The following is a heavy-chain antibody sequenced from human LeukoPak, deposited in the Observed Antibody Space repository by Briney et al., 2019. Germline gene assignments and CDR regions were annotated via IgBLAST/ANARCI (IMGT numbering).Heavy chain of an antibody. CDR2: IYYSGST. CDR3: AREEALGSGSFDY. Sequence: TTSETLSLTCTVSGGSISTYYWSWIRQPPGKGLEWIGYIYYSGSTSYNPSLKSRVTISVDTSKNQFSLKLSSVTAADTAVYYCAREEALGSGSFDYWGQGTLVTVSS. D-gene: IGHD1-26*01. V-gene: IGHV4-59*01. J-gene: IGHJ4*02. CDR1: GGSISTYY.